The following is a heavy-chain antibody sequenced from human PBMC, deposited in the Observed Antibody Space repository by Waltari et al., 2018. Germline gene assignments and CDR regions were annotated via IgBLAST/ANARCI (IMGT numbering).Heavy chain of an antibody. CDR1: RGTFSSYA. J-gene: IGHJ6*02. Sequence: QVQLVQSGAEVKKPGSSVKVSCKASRGTFSSYAISWVREAPGPGLEWMGGIIPIFGTANYAQKFQGRVTITADESTSTAYMELSSLRSEDTAVYYCARGIVVVPAAIYYYYGMDVWGQGTTVTVSS. CDR3: ARGIVVVPAAIYYYYGMDV. CDR2: IIPIFGTA. D-gene: IGHD2-2*01. V-gene: IGHV1-69*01.